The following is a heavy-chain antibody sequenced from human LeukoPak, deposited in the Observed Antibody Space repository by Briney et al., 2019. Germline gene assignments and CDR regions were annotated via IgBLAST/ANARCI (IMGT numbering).Heavy chain of an antibody. CDR1: GYRVISYY. J-gene: IGHJ3*02. CDR3: ARKTTVTSRDAFDI. Sequence: ASVEVSCKASGYRVISYYMHWVRQAPGQGLEWIGIINPSGGSTSYAQKFQGRVTMTRDTSTSTVYMELSSLRSEDTAVYYCARKTTVTSRDAFDIWGQGTMVTVSS. D-gene: IGHD4-17*01. CDR2: INPSGGST. V-gene: IGHV1-46*01.